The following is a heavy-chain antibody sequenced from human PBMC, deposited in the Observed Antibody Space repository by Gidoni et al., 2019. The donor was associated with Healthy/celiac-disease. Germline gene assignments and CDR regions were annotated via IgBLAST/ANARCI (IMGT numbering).Heavy chain of an antibody. J-gene: IGHJ6*02. V-gene: IGHV3-15*01. D-gene: IGHD4-4*01. CDR1: GFTFSNAW. Sequence: LRLSCAASGFTFSNAWMSWVRQAPGKGLEWVGRIKSKTDGGTTDYAAPVKGRFTISRDDSKNTLYLQMNSLKTEDTAVYYCTCYSNYDGDYYGMDVWGQGTTVTVSS. CDR2: IKSKTDGGTT. CDR3: TCYSNYDGDYYGMDV.